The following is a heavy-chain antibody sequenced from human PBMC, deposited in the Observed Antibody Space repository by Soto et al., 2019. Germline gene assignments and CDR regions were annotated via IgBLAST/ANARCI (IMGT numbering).Heavy chain of an antibody. V-gene: IGHV3-48*01. D-gene: IGHD2-15*01. CDR2: ISSSSSTI. CDR3: ARELTEYCSGGSCYRVRGAFDI. Sequence: GGSLRLSCAASGFTFSSYSMNWVRQAPGKGLEWVSYISSSSSTIYYADSVKGRFTISRDNAKNSLYLQMNSLRAEDTAVYYCARELTEYCSGGSCYRVRGAFDIWGQGTMVTVSS. CDR1: GFTFSSYS. J-gene: IGHJ3*02.